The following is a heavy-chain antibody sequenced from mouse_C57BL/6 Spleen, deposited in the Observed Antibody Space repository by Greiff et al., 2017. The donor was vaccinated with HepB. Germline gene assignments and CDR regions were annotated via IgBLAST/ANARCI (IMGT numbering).Heavy chain of an antibody. Sequence: VQLQQSGPELVKPGASVKIPCKASGYTFTDYNMDWVKQSHGKSLEWIGDINPNNGGTIYNQKFKGKATLTVDKSSSTAYMELRSLTSEDTAVYYCARTVYDYYYAMDYWGQGTSVTVSS. D-gene: IGHD2-4*01. CDR2: INPNNGGT. CDR3: ARTVYDYYYAMDY. J-gene: IGHJ4*01. V-gene: IGHV1-18*01. CDR1: GYTFTDYN.